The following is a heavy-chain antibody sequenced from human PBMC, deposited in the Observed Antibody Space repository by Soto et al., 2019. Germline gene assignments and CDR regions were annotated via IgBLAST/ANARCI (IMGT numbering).Heavy chain of an antibody. J-gene: IGHJ6*02. CDR2: ISSSGSTI. Sequence: GGSLILSWAASGFTFSSYEMNWVRQAPGKGLEWVSYISSSGSTIYYADSVKGRFTISRDNAKNSLYLQMNSLRAEDTAVYYCARDTRLATPKGYYYYYGMDVWGQGTTVTVSS. CDR3: ARDTRLATPKGYYYYYGMDV. V-gene: IGHV3-48*03. D-gene: IGHD5-12*01. CDR1: GFTFSSYE.